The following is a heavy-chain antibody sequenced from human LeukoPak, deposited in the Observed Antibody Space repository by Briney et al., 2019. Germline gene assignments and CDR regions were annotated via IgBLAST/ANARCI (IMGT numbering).Heavy chain of an antibody. Sequence: GGSLRLFCAASGFNFSSCWMRWVRQAPGKGGEGVAMINLDGSQKYYVDSVKGRFTISRDNAKNSLYLQMNSVRAEDTAVYYCARDWDGSGTSFDYWGQGTLVTVSS. D-gene: IGHD3-10*01. CDR2: INLDGSQK. V-gene: IGHV3-7*04. CDR1: GFNFSSCW. CDR3: ARDWDGSGTSFDY. J-gene: IGHJ4*02.